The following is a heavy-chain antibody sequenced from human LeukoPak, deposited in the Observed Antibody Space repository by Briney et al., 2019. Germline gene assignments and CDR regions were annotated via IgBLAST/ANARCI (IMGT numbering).Heavy chain of an antibody. CDR2: IIPVFGTA. D-gene: IGHD2-8*01. J-gene: IGHJ4*02. V-gene: IGHV1-69*13. CDR3: ARGNIVLMVYARPFDY. CDR1: GGTFSSYA. Sequence: SVKVSCKASGGTFSSYAISWVRQAPGQGLEWMRGIIPVFGTANYAQKFQGRVTITADESTSTAYMELSSLRSEDTAVYYCARGNIVLMVYARPFDYWGQGTLVTVSS.